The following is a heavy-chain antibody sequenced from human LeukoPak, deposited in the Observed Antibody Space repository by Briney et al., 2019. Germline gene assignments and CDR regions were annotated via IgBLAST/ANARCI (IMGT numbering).Heavy chain of an antibody. J-gene: IGHJ4*02. CDR3: ARVWSDSGSYYDDRGAFDY. Sequence: SETLSLTCTVSGGSISRYYWSWIRQPPGKGLEWFGYVYDSGTTNYNPSLKSRVTISVDTSKNQFSLKLSSVTAADTAVYYCARVWSDSGSYYDDRGAFDYWGQGTLVTVSS. CDR1: GGSISRYY. D-gene: IGHD1-26*01. V-gene: IGHV4-59*01. CDR2: VYDSGTT.